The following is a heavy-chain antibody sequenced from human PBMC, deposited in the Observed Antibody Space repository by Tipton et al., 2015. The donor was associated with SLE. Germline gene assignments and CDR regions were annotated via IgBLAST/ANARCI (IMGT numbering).Heavy chain of an antibody. Sequence: QVQLVQSGGGVVQPGRSLRLSCAASGFTFSSHGMHWVRQAPGKGLEWVAVMWYDGSNEYYADSVKGRFTISRDNSKNTLYLQMNSLRTEDTAMYYCAKDRFLWGSSTNCFDYWGQGTLVTVSS. CDR1: GFTFSSHG. V-gene: IGHV3-30*18. CDR3: AKDRFLWGSSTNCFDY. J-gene: IGHJ4*02. CDR2: MWYDGSNE. D-gene: IGHD2-2*01.